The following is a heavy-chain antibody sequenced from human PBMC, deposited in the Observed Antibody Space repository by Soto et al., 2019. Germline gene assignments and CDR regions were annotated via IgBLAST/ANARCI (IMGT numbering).Heavy chain of an antibody. CDR2: IYYSGST. Sequence: PSETLSLTCTVSGGSISSGDYYWSWIRQPPGKGLEWIGYIYYSGSTYYNPSLKSRVTISVDTSKNQFSLKLSSVTAADTAVYYCARAPSLGEEARQGKENYGMDVWGQGTTVTVSS. J-gene: IGHJ6*02. CDR3: ARAPSLGEEARQGKENYGMDV. CDR1: GGSISSGDYY. V-gene: IGHV4-30-4*01. D-gene: IGHD6-6*01.